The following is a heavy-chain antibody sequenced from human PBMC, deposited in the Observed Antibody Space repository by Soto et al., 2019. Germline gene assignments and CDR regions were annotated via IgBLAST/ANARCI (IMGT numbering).Heavy chain of an antibody. CDR1: GFTFSSYG. D-gene: IGHD4-4*01. Sequence: GGSLRLSCAASGFTFSSYGMHWVRQAPGKGLEWVAVIWYDGSNKYYADSVKGRFTISRDNSKNTLYLQMNSLRAEDTAVYYCARDGATVTTWDYYYYYYGMDVWGQGTTVTVSS. V-gene: IGHV3-33*01. J-gene: IGHJ6*02. CDR2: IWYDGSNK. CDR3: ARDGATVTTWDYYYYYYGMDV.